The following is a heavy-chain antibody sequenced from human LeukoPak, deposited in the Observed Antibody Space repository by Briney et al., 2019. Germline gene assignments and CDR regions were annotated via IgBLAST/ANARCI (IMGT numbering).Heavy chain of an antibody. CDR1: GGSISSYTYY. J-gene: IGHJ4*02. CDR2: VFYSGST. D-gene: IGHD3-3*01. V-gene: IGHV4-39*07. Sequence: SETLSLTCTVSGGSISSYTYYWGWIRQPPGKGLEWIGSVFYSGSTFYNPSLNSRVTISVDTSRNQFSLNLTSVTAADTAVYYRARGIRAISGVGSGKTYFDFWGQGTLVTVSS. CDR3: ARGIRAISGVGSGKTYFDF.